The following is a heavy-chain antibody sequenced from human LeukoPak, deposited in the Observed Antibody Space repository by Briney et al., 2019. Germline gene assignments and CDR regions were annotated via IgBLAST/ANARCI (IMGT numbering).Heavy chain of an antibody. J-gene: IGHJ6*03. CDR3: ARDPYNWKYYMDV. D-gene: IGHD1-20*01. CDR2: INPNSGGT. CDR1: GYTFTGYY. V-gene: IGHV1-2*02. Sequence: ASVKVSCKASGYTFTGYYMHWVRQAPGQGLEWMGWINPNSGGTNYAQKFKGRVTMTRDTSISTAYMELSRLRSDDTAVYYCARDPYNWKYYMDVWGKGTTVTVSS.